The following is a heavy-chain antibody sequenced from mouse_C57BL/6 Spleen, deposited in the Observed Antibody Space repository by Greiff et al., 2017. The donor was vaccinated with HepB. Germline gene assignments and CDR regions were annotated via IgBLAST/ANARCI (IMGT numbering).Heavy chain of an antibody. J-gene: IGHJ2*01. CDR2: INPSTGGT. CDR1: GYSFTGYY. CDR3: ARGRDYFDY. Sequence: VQLQQSGPELVKPGASVKISCKASGYSFTGYYMNWVKQSPEKSLEWIGEINPSTGGTTYNQKFKAKATLTVDKSCSTAYMQLKSLTSEDSAVYYCARGRDYFDYWGQGTTLTVSS. V-gene: IGHV1-42*01.